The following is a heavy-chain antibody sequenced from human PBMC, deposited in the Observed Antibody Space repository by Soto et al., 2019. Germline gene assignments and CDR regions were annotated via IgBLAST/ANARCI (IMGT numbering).Heavy chain of an antibody. J-gene: IGHJ5*02. CDR3: ASVDYGDYLNWFDP. CDR2: IYYSGST. V-gene: IGHV4-59*01. D-gene: IGHD4-17*01. CDR1: GGSISSYY. Sequence: SETLSLTCTVSGGSISSYYWSWIRQPPGKGLEWIGYIYYSGSTNYNPSLKSRVTISVDTSKNQFSLKLSSVTAADTAVYYCASVDYGDYLNWFDPWGQGTLVTVSS.